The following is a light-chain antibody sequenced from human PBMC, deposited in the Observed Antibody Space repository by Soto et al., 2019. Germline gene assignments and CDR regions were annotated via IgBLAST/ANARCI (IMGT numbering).Light chain of an antibody. J-gene: IGLJ1*01. Sequence: QSVLTQPASVSGSPGQSITISCTGTSSDVGGYNYVSWYQQYPGKAPKLMIYDVSNRPSGVSNRFSGSKSGNTASLTIFVLQAGVEADYYCTSYTTSSTLVFGTGTKVTVL. CDR3: TSYTTSSTLV. CDR2: DVS. V-gene: IGLV2-14*01. CDR1: SSDVGGYNY.